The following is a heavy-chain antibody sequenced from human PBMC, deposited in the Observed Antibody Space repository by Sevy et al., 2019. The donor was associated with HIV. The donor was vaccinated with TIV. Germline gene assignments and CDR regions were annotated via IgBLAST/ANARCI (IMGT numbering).Heavy chain of an antibody. J-gene: IGHJ5*02. D-gene: IGHD2-2*01. CDR2: IWYDGTNR. V-gene: IGHV3-33*01. Sequence: GGSLRLSCAASGFSISGYGMHWVRQAPGKGLEWVAVIWYDGTNREYADSVKGRFTISRDNSKNTLYLQMNSLRAEDTAVYYCARVAVVPAAMYGRNWFDPWGQGTLVTVSS. CDR3: ARVAVVPAAMYGRNWFDP. CDR1: GFSISGYG.